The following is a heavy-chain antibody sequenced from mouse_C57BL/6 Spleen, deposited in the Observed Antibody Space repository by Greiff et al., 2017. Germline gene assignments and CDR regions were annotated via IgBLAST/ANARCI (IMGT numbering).Heavy chain of an antibody. D-gene: IGHD1-1*01. Sequence: VKLQQSGAELMKPGASVKLSCKATGYTFTGYWIEWVKQRPGHGLEWIGEILPGSGSTNYNEKFKGKATFTADTSSNTAYMQLSSLTTEDSAIYYCAKGATVVANWYFDVWGTGTTVTVSS. CDR2: ILPGSGST. CDR3: AKGATVVANWYFDV. V-gene: IGHV1-9*01. CDR1: GYTFTGYW. J-gene: IGHJ1*03.